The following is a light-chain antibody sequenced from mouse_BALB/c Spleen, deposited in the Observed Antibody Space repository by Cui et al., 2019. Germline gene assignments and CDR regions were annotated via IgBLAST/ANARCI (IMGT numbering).Light chain of an antibody. CDR1: QSLLESDGKTY. V-gene: IGKV1-135*01. Sequence: DVVLTKTSLTLSVIIGQLASISCKSSQSLLESDGKTYLNWLLQRPRQSPERLIYLVSKLDSGVPDRFTGSGSGTDFTLKISRVESEDLGVYYCWQGTHFPQTFGGGTKLEIK. CDR3: WQGTHFPQT. J-gene: IGKJ1*01. CDR2: LVS.